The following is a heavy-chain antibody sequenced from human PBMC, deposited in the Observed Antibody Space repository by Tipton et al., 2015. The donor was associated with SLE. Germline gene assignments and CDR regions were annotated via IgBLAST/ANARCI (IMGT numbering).Heavy chain of an antibody. CDR3: ARGFLYDGFQV. Sequence: TLSLTCTVSGASVSSFCWNWIRQSPGKGLEWIACVCNSVSTNYDPSLKSRGTIPVDTSKNQFSLQLTSVTPEDTAVYYCARGFLYDGFQVWGQGTLVTVSS. CDR2: VCNSVST. V-gene: IGHV4-59*02. CDR1: GASVSSFC. D-gene: IGHD2-2*02. J-gene: IGHJ1*01.